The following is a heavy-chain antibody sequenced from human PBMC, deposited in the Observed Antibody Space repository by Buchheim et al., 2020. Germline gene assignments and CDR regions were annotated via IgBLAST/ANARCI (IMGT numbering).Heavy chain of an antibody. V-gene: IGHV3-21*01. J-gene: IGHJ4*02. D-gene: IGHD3-3*01. CDR1: GFTFSSYS. CDR3: ARDRHYDFWSGRHYFDY. CDR2: ISSSSSYI. Sequence: EVQLVESGGGLVKPGGSLRLSCAASGFTFSSYSMNWVRQAPRKGLEWVSSISSSSSYIYYADSVKGRFTISRDNAKNSLYLQMNSLRAEDTAVYYCARDRHYDFWSGRHYFDYWGQGTL.